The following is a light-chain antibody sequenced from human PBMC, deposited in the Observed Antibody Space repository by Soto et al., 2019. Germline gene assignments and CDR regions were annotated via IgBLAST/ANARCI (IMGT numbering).Light chain of an antibody. CDR2: GAS. CDR3: KQDKAWPPFT. Sequence: EVGMKQSPAALSVTPGERATLSCRASQSVSSRYLAWYQQKPGQAPRLLIYGASSRATGIPDSFSGSGSGTDFTLSICTLQSDDLAVYHCKQDKAWPPFTFGQGTLLEIK. J-gene: IGKJ5*01. CDR1: QSVSSRY. V-gene: IGKV3D-15*01.